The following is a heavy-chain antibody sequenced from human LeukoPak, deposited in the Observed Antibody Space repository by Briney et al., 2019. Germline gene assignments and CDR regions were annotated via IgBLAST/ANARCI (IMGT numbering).Heavy chain of an antibody. CDR2: IYCSGST. D-gene: IGHD1-14*01. V-gene: IGHV4-59*01. Sequence: SSETLSLTCTVSGGSISSYYWSWIRQPPGKGLEWIGYIYCSGSTNYNPSLKSRVTISVDTSKNQFSLKLSSVTAADTAVYYCARDDRNWGYFDYWGQGTLVTVSS. CDR3: ARDDRNWGYFDY. J-gene: IGHJ4*02. CDR1: GGSISSYY.